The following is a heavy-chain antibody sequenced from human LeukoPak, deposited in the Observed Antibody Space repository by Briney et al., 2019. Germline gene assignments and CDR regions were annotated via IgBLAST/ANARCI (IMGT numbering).Heavy chain of an antibody. V-gene: IGHV3-23*01. Sequence: PGGSLRLSCAASGFTFSDYYMSWIRQAPGKGLEWVSAISGGAGTTYYADSVKGRFTISRDNSKNTLYLQMSSLRAEDTAVYYCAKSSYDILAGCYYFDYWGQGALVTVSS. D-gene: IGHD3-9*01. CDR2: ISGGAGTT. CDR3: AKSSYDILAGCYYFDY. J-gene: IGHJ4*02. CDR1: GFTFSDYY.